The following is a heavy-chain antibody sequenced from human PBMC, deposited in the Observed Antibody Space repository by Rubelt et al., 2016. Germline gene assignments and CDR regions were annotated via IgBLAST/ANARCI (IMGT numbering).Heavy chain of an antibody. V-gene: IGHV3-11*05. Sequence: SVKGRFTISRDNAKNSLYLQMNSLRAEDTAVYYCARDYDRWELSRVKDRALDYWGQGTLVTVSS. D-gene: IGHD1-26*01. CDR3: ARDYDRWELSRVKDRALDY. J-gene: IGHJ4*02.